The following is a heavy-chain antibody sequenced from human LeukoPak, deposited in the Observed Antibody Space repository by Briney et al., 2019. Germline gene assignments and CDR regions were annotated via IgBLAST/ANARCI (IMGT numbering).Heavy chain of an antibody. Sequence: ASVKVSCKTSGYTFSTYDINWVRQATGQGIEWMGYMNPNSGNSAYAQKFQGRVTITTDASISTASMELSGLRSEDTALYYCAREGLDYWGQGTLVTVSS. CDR3: AREGLDY. V-gene: IGHV1-8*01. CDR2: MNPNSGNS. J-gene: IGHJ4*02. CDR1: GYTFSTYD.